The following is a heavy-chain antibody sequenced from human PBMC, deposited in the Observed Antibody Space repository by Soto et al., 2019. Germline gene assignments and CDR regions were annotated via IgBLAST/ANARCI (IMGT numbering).Heavy chain of an antibody. J-gene: IGHJ6*02. D-gene: IGHD6-13*01. CDR2: ISSSGSTI. CDR3: ASAGTYSSSWYYYYYGMDV. CDR1: GFTFSDYY. V-gene: IGHV3-11*01. Sequence: SGGSLRLSCAASGFTFSDYYMSWIRQAPGKGLEWVSYISSSGSTIYHADSVKGRFTISRDNAKNSLYLQMNSLRAEDTAVYYCASAGTYSSSWYYYYYGMDVWGQGTTVTVSS.